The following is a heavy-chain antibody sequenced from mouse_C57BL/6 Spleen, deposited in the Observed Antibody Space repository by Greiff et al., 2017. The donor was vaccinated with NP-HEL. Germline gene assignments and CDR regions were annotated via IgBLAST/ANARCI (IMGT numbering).Heavy chain of an antibody. J-gene: IGHJ2*01. CDR1: GYAFSSYW. CDR3: AREEAYDGYPYFDY. Sequence: VQLQQSGAELVKPGASVKISCKASGYAFSSYWMNWVKQRPGKGLEWIGQIYPGDGDTNYNGKFKGKATLTADQSSSTAYMQLSSLTSEDSAVYFCAREEAYDGYPYFDYWGQGTTLKVSS. D-gene: IGHD2-3*01. CDR2: IYPGDGDT. V-gene: IGHV1-80*01.